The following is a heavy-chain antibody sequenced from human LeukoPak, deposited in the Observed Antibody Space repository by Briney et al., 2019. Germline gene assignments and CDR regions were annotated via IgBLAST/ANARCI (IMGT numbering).Heavy chain of an antibody. CDR2: ISGSGGST. V-gene: IGHV3-23*01. CDR1: GFTVSSNY. D-gene: IGHD6-13*01. CDR3: AKGSGAAAGKLDY. Sequence: GGSLRLSCAASGFTVSSNYMSWVRQAPGKGLEWVSAISGSGGSTYYADSVKGRFTISRDNSKNTLYLQMNSLRAEDTAVYYCAKGSGAAAGKLDYWGQGTLVTVSS. J-gene: IGHJ4*02.